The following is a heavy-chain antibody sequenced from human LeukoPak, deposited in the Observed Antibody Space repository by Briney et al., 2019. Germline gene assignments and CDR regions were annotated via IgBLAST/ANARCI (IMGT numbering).Heavy chain of an antibody. Sequence: SETLSLTCSAAGCSSCSFYWGWIGKPAGKGLVWIGRIYTSGSTNYNPSHKSRGTMSGDTSKNQFSLKLSSVTAADTAVYYCARGQRGSYYYYYMDVWCKGTTVTVSS. CDR2: IYTSGST. CDR1: GCSSCSFY. CDR3: ARGQRGSYYYYYMDV. J-gene: IGHJ6*03. V-gene: IGHV4-4*07.